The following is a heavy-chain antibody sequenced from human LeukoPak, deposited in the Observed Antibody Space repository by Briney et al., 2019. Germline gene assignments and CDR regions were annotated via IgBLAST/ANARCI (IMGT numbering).Heavy chain of an antibody. CDR1: GFTFSSYW. D-gene: IGHD2-8*01. V-gene: IGHV3-74*01. CDR2: INSDGSST. Sequence: GGSLRLSCAASGFTFSSYWMHWVRQAPGKGLVWVSRINSDGSSTSYADSVKGRFTISRDNAKNTLYLQMNSLRAEDTAVYYCASHQILGYCTNGVCYWDYWGQGTLVTVSS. J-gene: IGHJ4*02. CDR3: ASHQILGYCTNGVCYWDY.